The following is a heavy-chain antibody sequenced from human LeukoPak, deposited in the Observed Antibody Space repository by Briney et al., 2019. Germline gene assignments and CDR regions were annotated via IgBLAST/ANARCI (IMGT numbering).Heavy chain of an antibody. CDR2: IYYSGIT. D-gene: IGHD3-22*01. V-gene: IGHV4-59*01. CDR3: ARERCYDSSGYYCCAFDI. CDR1: GGSISSYY. Sequence: SETLSLTCTVSGGSISSYYWSWIRQPPGKGLEWIGNIYYSGITKYNPSLKSRVTISVGTSKNQFSLKLSSVTAADTAVYYCARERCYDSSGYYCCAFDIWGQGTMATVSS. J-gene: IGHJ3*02.